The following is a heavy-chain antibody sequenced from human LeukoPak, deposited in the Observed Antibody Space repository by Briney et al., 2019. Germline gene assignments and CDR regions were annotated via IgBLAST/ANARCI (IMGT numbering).Heavy chain of an antibody. J-gene: IGHJ4*02. V-gene: IGHV3-23*01. CDR3: AKRFSSLDY. Sequence: GGSLRLSCAASGFTFTTYNMNWVRQAPGKGLEWVSYISTTSSNIYYADSVKGRFTISRDNSKNTLYLQMSSLRAEDTAVYYCAKRFSSLDYWGQGTLVTVSS. CDR2: ISTTSSNI. D-gene: IGHD6-6*01. CDR1: GFTFTTYN.